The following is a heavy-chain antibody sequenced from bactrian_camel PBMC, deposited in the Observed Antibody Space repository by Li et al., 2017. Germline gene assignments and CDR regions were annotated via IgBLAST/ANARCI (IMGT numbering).Heavy chain of an antibody. CDR2: INTAGERT. V-gene: IGHV3S31*01. J-gene: IGHJ4*01. D-gene: IGHD2*01. Sequence: DVQLVESGGGLVQVGGSLRISCAASGFAFSRYSMIWVRQAPGKGLEWVSAINTAGERTYYAGSVKGRFTVSRDNAKNTLYLQLDSLKPEDTGMYYCAALDESCSYQGETYSGQGTQVTVS. CDR1: GFAFSRYS.